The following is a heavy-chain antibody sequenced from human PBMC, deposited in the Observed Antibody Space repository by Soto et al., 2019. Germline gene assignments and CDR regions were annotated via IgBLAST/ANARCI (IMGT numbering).Heavy chain of an antibody. V-gene: IGHV4-30-4*01. Sequence: PSETLSLTCTVSGGSISSADRYWSWIRQPPGKGLEWIGYIYYSGTTYYNPSLKSRVTISVDTSMNQFSLKVSSVTAADTAVYYCARALIQLWPHYYYGMDVWGQGTTVTVSS. J-gene: IGHJ6*02. D-gene: IGHD5-18*01. CDR3: ARALIQLWPHYYYGMDV. CDR1: GGSISSADRY. CDR2: IYYSGTT.